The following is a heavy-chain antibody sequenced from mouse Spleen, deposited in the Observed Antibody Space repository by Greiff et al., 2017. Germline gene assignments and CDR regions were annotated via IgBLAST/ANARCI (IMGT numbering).Heavy chain of an antibody. D-gene: IGHD1-2*01. CDR2: INPYNGDT. CDR1: GYSFTGYF. Sequence: EVQLQQSGPELVKPGDSVKISCKASGYSFTGYFMNWVMQSHGKSLEWIGRINPYNGDTFYNQKFKGKATLTVDKSSSTAHMELRSLTSEDSAVYYCARYLRLQAMDYWGQGTSVTVSS. V-gene: IGHV1-20*01. J-gene: IGHJ4*01. CDR3: ARYLRLQAMDY.